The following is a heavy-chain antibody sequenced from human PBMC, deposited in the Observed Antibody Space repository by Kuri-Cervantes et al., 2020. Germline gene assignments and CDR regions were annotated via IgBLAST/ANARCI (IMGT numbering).Heavy chain of an antibody. Sequence: GESLKISCAASGFTFSSYAMSWVRQAPGKGLEWVSAISGSGGSTYYADSVKGRFTISRDNAKNSLYLQMNSLRDEDTAVYYCARAKQDYYDSSGYLDYWGQGTLVTVSS. CDR2: ISGSGGST. CDR1: GFTFSSYA. J-gene: IGHJ4*02. D-gene: IGHD3-22*01. CDR3: ARAKQDYYDSSGYLDY. V-gene: IGHV3-23*01.